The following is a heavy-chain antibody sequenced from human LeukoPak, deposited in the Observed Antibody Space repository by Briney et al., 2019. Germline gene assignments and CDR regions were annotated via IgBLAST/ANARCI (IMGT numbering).Heavy chain of an antibody. J-gene: IGHJ4*02. V-gene: IGHV3-33*01. CDR3: AREFFGTGSYPDF. D-gene: IGHD3-10*01. CDR1: GFALNTYA. CDR2: IWHDGSHK. Sequence: GGSLRLSRAAPGFALNTYAMHWVRQAPGQGLEWVALIWHDGSHKFYSNSVWGQFTISRDNSKNTMSLQMNNLRPEDTAVYYCAREFFGTGSYPDFWGQGTLVTVSS.